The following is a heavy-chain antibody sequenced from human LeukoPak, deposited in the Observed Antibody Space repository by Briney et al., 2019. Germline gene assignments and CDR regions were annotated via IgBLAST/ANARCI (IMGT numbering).Heavy chain of an antibody. V-gene: IGHV3-7*03. CDR1: GFTFSNYW. CDR3: ARGRRDSEYVGRLGL. J-gene: IGHJ4*02. CDR2: IKEDGSVK. D-gene: IGHD6-6*01. Sequence: TGGSLRLSCEASGFTFSNYWMSWVRQAPGKGLEWLANIKEDGSVKYYVDSVKGRFTISRDNAKNLLFLQMNSLKAEDTAVYSCARGRRDSEYVGRLGLWGQGILVTVSS.